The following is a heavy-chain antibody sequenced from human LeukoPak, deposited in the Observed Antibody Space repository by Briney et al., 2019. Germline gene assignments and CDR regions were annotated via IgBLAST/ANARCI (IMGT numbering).Heavy chain of an antibody. J-gene: IGHJ4*02. V-gene: IGHV5-51*01. D-gene: IGHD3-9*01. CDR3: ARRHLNYDILTGYRYYFDY. CDR1: GYSFTSYW. Sequence: GESLKISCKGSGYSFTSYWIGWVRQMPGKGLEWMGIIYPGDSDTRYSPSFQGQVTISADKSISTAYPQWSSLKASDTAMYYCARRHLNYDILTGYRYYFDYWGQGTLVTVSS. CDR2: IYPGDSDT.